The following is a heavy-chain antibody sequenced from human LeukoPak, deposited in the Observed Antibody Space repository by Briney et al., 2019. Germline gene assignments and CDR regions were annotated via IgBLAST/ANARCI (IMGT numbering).Heavy chain of an antibody. J-gene: IGHJ4*02. D-gene: IGHD2-2*01. CDR1: GFPFNTYT. CDR2: ISSTSTNK. V-gene: IGHV3-21*01. Sequence: GGALRLSCAASGFPFNTYTVTWVRQAPGKGLEWVSSISSTSTNKYYADSMKGRFTISRDNAKNSLYLQINSLRVEDTALYFCARVGAGSSTSFFAIDDWGQGTLVTVSS. CDR3: ARVGAGSSTSFFAIDD.